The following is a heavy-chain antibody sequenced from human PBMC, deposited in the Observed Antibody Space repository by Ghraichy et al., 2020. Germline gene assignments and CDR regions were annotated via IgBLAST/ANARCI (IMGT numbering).Heavy chain of an antibody. CDR1: GGSFSGYY. Sequence: SETLSLTCAVYGGSFSGYYWSWIRQPPGKGLEWIGEINHSGSTNYNPSLKSRVTISVDTSKNQFSLKLSSVTAADTAVYYCARGGGRGTSSRYYYYGMDVWGQGTTVTVSS. D-gene: IGHD2-2*01. V-gene: IGHV4-34*01. J-gene: IGHJ6*02. CDR3: ARGGGRGTSSRYYYYGMDV. CDR2: INHSGST.